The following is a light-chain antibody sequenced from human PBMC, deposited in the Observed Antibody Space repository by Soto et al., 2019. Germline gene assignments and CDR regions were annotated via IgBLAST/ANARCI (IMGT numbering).Light chain of an antibody. CDR1: SSDVGGYNY. J-gene: IGLJ1*01. CDR2: DVS. CDR3: CSYAGSYAHYV. V-gene: IGLV2-11*01. Sequence: QSALTQPRSVSGSPGQSVTISCTGTSSDVGGYNYVSWYQQHPGKAPKLMIYDVSKRPSWVPDRFSGSKSGNTASLTISGLQAEYEADYYCCSYAGSYAHYVFGTGTKLTVL.